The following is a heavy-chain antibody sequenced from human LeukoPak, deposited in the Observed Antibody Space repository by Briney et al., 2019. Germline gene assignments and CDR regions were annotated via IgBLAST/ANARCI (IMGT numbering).Heavy chain of an antibody. CDR1: GFTFNTYD. J-gene: IGHJ5*02. V-gene: IGHV3-21*01. CDR2: ISSHGTYI. Sequence: GGSLRLSCAASGFTFNTYDVNWVRQAPGKGLEWVAAISSHGTYIYYADSVKGRFTISRDNAKNSLYLQMSSLRAGDTAVYYCAREVQGVWNWLGPWGQGTLVTVSS. D-gene: IGHD3-10*01. CDR3: AREVQGVWNWLGP.